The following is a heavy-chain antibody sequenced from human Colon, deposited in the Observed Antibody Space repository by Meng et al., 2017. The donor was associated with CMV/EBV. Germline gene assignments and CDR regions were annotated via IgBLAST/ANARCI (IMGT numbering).Heavy chain of an antibody. Sequence: SETLFLTCTVSGGSITDTYAYWGWVRQSPGKGLEWIGDVYFSGGARYNPSLKSRVTISVDTSKNQFSLRVNSVTAADTAVYYCAREGYSPPIVGALGSWGQGTLVTVSS. CDR2: VYFSGGA. CDR3: AREGYSPPIVGALGS. CDR1: GGSITDTYAY. V-gene: IGHV4-39*07. J-gene: IGHJ5*01. D-gene: IGHD1-26*01.